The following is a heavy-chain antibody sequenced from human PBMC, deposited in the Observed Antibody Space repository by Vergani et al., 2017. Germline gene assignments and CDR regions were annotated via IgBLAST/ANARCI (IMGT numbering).Heavy chain of an antibody. D-gene: IGHD2-15*01. CDR2: IRNDGSVT. Sequence: EVQLMESGGGLVQPGGSLRLSCAVSGFPFSSYWMHWVRQAPGKGLVWVSRIRNDGSVTVYADSVKGRFTISIDSATNTLYLQMNNLRGDDKAVYYCARDLLKGLDVWGQGTTVTVSS. J-gene: IGHJ6*02. CDR3: ARDLLKGLDV. V-gene: IGHV3-74*01. CDR1: GFPFSSYW.